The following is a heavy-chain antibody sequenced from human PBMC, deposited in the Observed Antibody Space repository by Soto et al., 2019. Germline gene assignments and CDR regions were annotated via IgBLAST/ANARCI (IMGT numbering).Heavy chain of an antibody. CDR1: GYIFSSYA. V-gene: IGHV1-3*01. CDR3: AGLITGTVGVDY. D-gene: IGHD1-20*01. J-gene: IGHJ4*02. Sequence: QVPLVQSGAGVKKPGASVTVSCKASGYIFSSYAMHWVRQAPGQRLEWMGWVNPANGYTKYSQTFQGRVTITWDTSASTAYMDLSSLRSGDTAVYYCAGLITGTVGVDYWGQGTLVTVSS. CDR2: VNPANGYT.